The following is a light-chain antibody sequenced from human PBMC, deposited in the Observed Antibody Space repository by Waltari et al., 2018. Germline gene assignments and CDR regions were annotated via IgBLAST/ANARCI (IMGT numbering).Light chain of an antibody. CDR3: QQYDNWPPLT. J-gene: IGKJ5*01. Sequence: EIVMTQSPATLSVSPGERATLSCRASQSFRSNYLAWYQQKPGQAPRLLIYGVSTRATGIPARFSGSGCGTEFTLTISSVQAEDFAVYYCQQYDNWPPLTFGQGTRLEIK. CDR1: QSFRSN. V-gene: IGKV3-15*01. CDR2: GVS.